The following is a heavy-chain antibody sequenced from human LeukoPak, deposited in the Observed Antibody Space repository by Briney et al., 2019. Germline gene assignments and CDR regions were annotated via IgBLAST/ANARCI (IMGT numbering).Heavy chain of an antibody. J-gene: IGHJ3*02. CDR2: MNPNSGNT. D-gene: IGHD3-16*01. CDR1: GGTFSSYA. V-gene: IGHV1-8*02. Sequence: ASVKVSCKASGGTFSSYAISWVRQAPGQGLEWMGWMNPNSGNTGYAQKFQGRVTMTRNTSISTAYMELTNLRSEDTAVYYCARQPDLIYYDYVWGSSGGGAFDIWGQGTMVTASS. CDR3: ARQPDLIYYDYVWGSSGGGAFDI.